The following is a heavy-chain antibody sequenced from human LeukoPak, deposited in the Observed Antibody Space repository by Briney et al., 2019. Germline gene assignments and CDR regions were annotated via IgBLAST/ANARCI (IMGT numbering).Heavy chain of an antibody. V-gene: IGHV4-39*01. CDR3: TRKDRWSGYFDY. D-gene: IGHD3-3*01. J-gene: IGHJ4*02. Sequence: SETLSLSCTVSGGSISSSSYYWGWIRQPPGKGREWIGSIYYSGSTYYNPSLKSRVTISVDTSKNQFSLKLSSVTAADTAVYYCTRKDRWSGYFDYWGQGTLVTVSS. CDR1: GGSISSSSYY. CDR2: IYYSGST.